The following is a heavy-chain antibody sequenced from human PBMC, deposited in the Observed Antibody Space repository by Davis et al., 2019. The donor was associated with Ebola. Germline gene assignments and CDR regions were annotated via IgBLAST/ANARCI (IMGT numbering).Heavy chain of an antibody. CDR2: IYPFDSDA. CDR3: ARGPTVVIAAATADAFDV. Sequence: GESLKISCKGSGYSFTSYWISWVRQMPGKGLEWMGIIYPFDSDAKYSPSFQGHVTISADKSINTAYLQWNSLKASDTAMYYCARGPTVVIAAATADAFDVWEQGTMVAVSS. CDR1: GYSFTSYW. D-gene: IGHD2-15*01. J-gene: IGHJ3*01. V-gene: IGHV5-51*01.